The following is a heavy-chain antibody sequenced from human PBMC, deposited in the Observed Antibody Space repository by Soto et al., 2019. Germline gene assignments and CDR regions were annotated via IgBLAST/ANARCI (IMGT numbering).Heavy chain of an antibody. CDR3: GRGGSDSPMAPGY. V-gene: IGHV3-30*12. Sequence: PGGSLRLSCVASGFTFSNYGMHWVRQAPGKGLEWVAGIDYNEINQYYIDPVKGRFTISRDNAKNTLYLQMNSLSAEDTAVFYCGRGGSDSPMAPGYWGQGTLVTVSS. D-gene: IGHD5-18*01. CDR1: GFTFSNYG. J-gene: IGHJ4*02. CDR2: IDYNEINQ.